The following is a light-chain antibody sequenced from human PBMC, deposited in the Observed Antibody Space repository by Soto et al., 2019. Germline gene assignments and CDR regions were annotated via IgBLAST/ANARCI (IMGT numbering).Light chain of an antibody. V-gene: IGLV2-14*01. CDR1: SSDVGGYNY. Sequence: QSALTQPASVSGSPGQSITISCTGTSSDVGGYNYVSWYQQHPGKALKLMIYEVSNRPSGVSNRFSGSKSGNTASLTISGLQAEDEADYYCSSYTSSSTLVFGGGTQLTVL. CDR2: EVS. CDR3: SSYTSSSTLV. J-gene: IGLJ2*01.